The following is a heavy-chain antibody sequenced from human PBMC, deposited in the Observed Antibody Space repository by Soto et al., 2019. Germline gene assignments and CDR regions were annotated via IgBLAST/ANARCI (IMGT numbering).Heavy chain of an antibody. V-gene: IGHV4-34*01. J-gene: IGHJ6*02. CDR2: INHSGST. Sequence: SETLSLTCAVYGGSFSGYYWSWIRQPPGKGLEWIGEINHSGSTNYNPSLKSRVTISVDTSKNQFSLKLSSVTAADTAVYYCARGRLVVVAAQVRPGIHRLSGMDVWGQGTTVTVSS. CDR3: ARGRLVVVAAQVRPGIHRLSGMDV. D-gene: IGHD2-15*01. CDR1: GGSFSGYY.